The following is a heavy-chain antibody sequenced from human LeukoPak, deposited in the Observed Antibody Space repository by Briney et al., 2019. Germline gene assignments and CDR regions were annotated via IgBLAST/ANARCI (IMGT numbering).Heavy chain of an antibody. Sequence: SETLSLTCTVSGGSISSYYWSWIRQPAGKGLEWIARIYTSGSTNYNPSLKSRVTMSVDTSKNQFSLKLSSVTAADTAVYYCARDDCSSTSGYTGWFDPWGQGTLVTVSS. CDR3: ARDDCSSTSGYTGWFDP. D-gene: IGHD2-2*02. J-gene: IGHJ5*02. V-gene: IGHV4-4*07. CDR2: IYTSGST. CDR1: GGSISSYY.